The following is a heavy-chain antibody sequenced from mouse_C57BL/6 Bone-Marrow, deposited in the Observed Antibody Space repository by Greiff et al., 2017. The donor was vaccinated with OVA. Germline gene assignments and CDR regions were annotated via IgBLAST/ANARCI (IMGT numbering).Heavy chain of an antibody. V-gene: IGHV1-64*01. CDR3: ARIYDGYYYDY. D-gene: IGHD2-3*01. CDR1: GYTFTSYW. J-gene: IGHJ2*01. CDR2: IHPNSGST. Sequence: QVQLQQPGAELVKPGASVKLSCKASGYTFTSYWMHWVKQRPGQGLEWIGMIHPNSGSTNYNEKFKSKAPLTVDKSSSTAYMQLSSLTSEDSAVYYCARIYDGYYYDYWGQGTTLTVSS.